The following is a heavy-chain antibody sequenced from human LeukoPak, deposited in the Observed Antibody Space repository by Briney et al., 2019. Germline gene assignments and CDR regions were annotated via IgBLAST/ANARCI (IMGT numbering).Heavy chain of an antibody. Sequence: PSETLSLTCTVSGGSISSGSYYWSWIRQPAGKGLEWIGRIYTSESTNYNPSLKSRVTISADTSKNQFSLKLSSVTAADTAVYYCATQGGRYSSSSINYWGQGTLVTVSS. CDR3: ATQGGRYSSSSINY. CDR1: GGSISSGSYY. D-gene: IGHD6-6*01. CDR2: IYTSEST. V-gene: IGHV4-61*02. J-gene: IGHJ4*02.